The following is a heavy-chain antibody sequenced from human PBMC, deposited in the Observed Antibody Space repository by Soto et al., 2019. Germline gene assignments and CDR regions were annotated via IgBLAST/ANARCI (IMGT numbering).Heavy chain of an antibody. CDR1: GFTFSSYS. J-gene: IGHJ6*02. V-gene: IGHV3-21*01. D-gene: IGHD6-13*01. CDR3: ARDREDSSSWKPTLYYYYYGMDV. CDR2: ISSSSSYI. Sequence: PGGSLRLSCAASGFTFSSYSMNWVRQAPGKGLEWVSSISSSSSYIYYADSVKGRFTISRDNAKNSLYLQMNSLRAEDTAVYYCARDREDSSSWKPTLYYYYYGMDVWGQGTTVTVSS.